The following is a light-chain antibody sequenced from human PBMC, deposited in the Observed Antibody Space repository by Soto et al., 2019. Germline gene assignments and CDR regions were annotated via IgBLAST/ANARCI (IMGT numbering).Light chain of an antibody. V-gene: IGKV3-11*01. Sequence: EIVLTQSPATLSLSPGERATLSCRASQSVSSYLAWYQQKPGQAPRLLIYDASNRATGIPARFSGSGSGTDFTLTISSLEPEDFAVYYCRQYGRSLGFAFGGGTKVEIK. CDR3: RQYGRSLGFA. CDR2: DAS. J-gene: IGKJ4*01. CDR1: QSVSSY.